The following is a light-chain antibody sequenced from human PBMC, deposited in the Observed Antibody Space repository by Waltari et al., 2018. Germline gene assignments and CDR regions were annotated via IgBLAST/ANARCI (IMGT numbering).Light chain of an antibody. CDR3: QVWDSRSDHVV. V-gene: IGLV3-21*02. Sequence: SYVLTQPPSVSVAPGQTARITCEGTDIGYKSVHWYHQRPGQAPVLVLHENRDRPSGIPERISGSNSVYMATLSISRVEAGDEADYYCQVWDSRSDHVVFGGGTKLTVL. CDR2: ENR. CDR1: DIGYKS. J-gene: IGLJ2*01.